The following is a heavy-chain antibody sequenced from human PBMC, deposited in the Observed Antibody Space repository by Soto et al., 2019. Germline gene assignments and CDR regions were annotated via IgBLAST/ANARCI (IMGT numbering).Heavy chain of an antibody. V-gene: IGHV4-59*01. CDR1: GGSISSYY. J-gene: IGHJ4*02. CDR2: IYYSGST. D-gene: IGHD2-15*01. Sequence: SETLSLTCTVSGGSISSYYWSWIRQPPGKGLEGIGYIYYSGSTNYNPSLKSRVTISVDTSKNQFSLKLSSVTAADTAVYYCSCDGGYCSGGSCHSFDSWGQGTLVTVSS. CDR3: SCDGGYCSGGSCHSFDS.